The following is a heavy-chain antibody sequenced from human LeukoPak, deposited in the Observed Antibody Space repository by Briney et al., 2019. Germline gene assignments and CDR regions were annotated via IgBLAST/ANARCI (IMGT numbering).Heavy chain of an antibody. V-gene: IGHV3-30*04. CDR2: ISYDGSNK. J-gene: IGHJ4*02. Sequence: GGSLRLSCAASGFTFSSYAMHWVRQAPGKGLEWVAVISYDGSNKYYADSVKGRFTISRDNSKNTLYLQMNSLRAEDTAVYYCARAGDSSGWCACYRGQGTLVNV. CDR1: GFTFSSYA. D-gene: IGHD6-19*01. CDR3: ARAGDSSGWCACY.